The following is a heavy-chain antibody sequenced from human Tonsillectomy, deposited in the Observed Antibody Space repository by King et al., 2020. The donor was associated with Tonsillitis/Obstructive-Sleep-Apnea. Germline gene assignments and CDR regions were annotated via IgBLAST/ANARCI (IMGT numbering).Heavy chain of an antibody. CDR2: IYYSGST. Sequence: VPLQESGPGLVKPSETLSLTCTVSGGSISSYYWSWIRQPPGKGLEWIGYIYYSGSTNYNPSLKSRVTISVDTSKNQFSLKLSSVTAADTAVYYCARDRCSSTSCYRRVDVWFDPWGQGTLVTVSS. CDR3: ARDRCSSTSCYRRVDVWFDP. CDR1: GGSISSYY. J-gene: IGHJ5*02. V-gene: IGHV4-59*01. D-gene: IGHD2-2*01.